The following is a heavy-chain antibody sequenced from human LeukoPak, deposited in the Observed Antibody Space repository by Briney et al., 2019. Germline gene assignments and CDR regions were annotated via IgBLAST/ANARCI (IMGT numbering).Heavy chain of an antibody. CDR3: ARDIPTVTTDY. V-gene: IGHV3-23*01. D-gene: IGHD4-17*01. J-gene: IGHJ4*02. Sequence: GGSLRLSCAASGFTFSSYGMSWVRQAPGKGLEWVSAISGSGGSTYYADSVKGRFTISRDNAKNSLYLQMNSLRAEDTAVYYCARDIPTVTTDYWGQGTLVTVSS. CDR2: ISGSGGST. CDR1: GFTFSSYG.